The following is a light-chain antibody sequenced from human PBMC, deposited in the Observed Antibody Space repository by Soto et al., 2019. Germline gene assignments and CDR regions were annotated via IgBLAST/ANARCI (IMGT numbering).Light chain of an antibody. Sequence: QSVLPQPASVSGSPGQSITISCTGTSSDVGSYPLVSWYQQHPGEAPKLLIFEVFRRPSGVSNRFSGSKSGNTASLTISGLQAEDEAEYYCCSYAGSSSPYVFGPGTKLTVL. CDR2: EVF. CDR1: SSDVGSYPL. V-gene: IGLV2-23*02. J-gene: IGLJ1*01. CDR3: CSYAGSSSPYV.